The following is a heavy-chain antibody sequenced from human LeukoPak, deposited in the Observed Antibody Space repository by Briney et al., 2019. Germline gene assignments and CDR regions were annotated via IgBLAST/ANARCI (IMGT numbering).Heavy chain of an antibody. CDR1: GDSVSSNSAA. Sequence: SQTLSLTCAISGDSVSSNSAAWNWIRQSPSRGLEWLGRTYYRSKWYNDYAVSVKSRITINPDTSKNQFSLQLDSVTPEDTAVYYCARDYRFLEWYYYYMDVWGKGTTVTVSS. V-gene: IGHV6-1*01. CDR2: TYYRSKWYN. CDR3: ARDYRFLEWYYYYMDV. J-gene: IGHJ6*03. D-gene: IGHD3-3*01.